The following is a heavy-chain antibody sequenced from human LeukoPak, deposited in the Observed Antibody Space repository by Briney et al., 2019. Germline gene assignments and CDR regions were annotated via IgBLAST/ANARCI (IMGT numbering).Heavy chain of an antibody. J-gene: IGHJ3*02. D-gene: IGHD2-2*01. CDR1: GFTFSSSA. V-gene: IGHV3-23*01. CDR3: ARVRIVVVPAADAFDI. Sequence: GGSLRLSCAASGFTFSSSAMSWVRQAPGKGLEWVSTSGSDSSTYYADSVKGRFTISRDNAKNSLYLQMNSLRAEDTAVYYCARVRIVVVPAADAFDIWGQGTMVTVSS. CDR2: SGSDSST.